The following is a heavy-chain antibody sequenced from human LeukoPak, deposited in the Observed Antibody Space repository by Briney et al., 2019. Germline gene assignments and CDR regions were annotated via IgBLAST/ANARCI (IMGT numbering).Heavy chain of an antibody. D-gene: IGHD6-13*01. J-gene: IGHJ4*02. CDR2: IYSGGST. V-gene: IGHV3-66*01. Sequence: PGGSLRLSCAASGFTFSSYAMSWVRQAPGKGLEWVSVIYSGGSTYYADSVKGRFTISRDNSKNTLYLQMNSLRAEDTAVYYCARGSSSLFDYWGQGTLVTVSS. CDR1: GFTFSSYA. CDR3: ARGSSSLFDY.